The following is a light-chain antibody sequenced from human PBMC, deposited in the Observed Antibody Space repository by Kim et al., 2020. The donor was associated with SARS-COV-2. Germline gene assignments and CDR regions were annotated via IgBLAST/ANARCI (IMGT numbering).Light chain of an antibody. CDR2: DVS. CDR3: SSYTSSSTLV. V-gene: IGLV2-14*03. Sequence: GQSITISCTGTSSDVGGYNYVSWYHQHPGKAPKLMIYDVSNRPSGVSNRFSGSKSGNTASLTISGLQAEDEADYYCSSYTSSSTLVFGGGTKLTVL. CDR1: SSDVGGYNY. J-gene: IGLJ2*01.